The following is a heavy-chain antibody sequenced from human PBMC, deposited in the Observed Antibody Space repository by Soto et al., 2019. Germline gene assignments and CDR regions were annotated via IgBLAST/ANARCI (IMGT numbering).Heavy chain of an antibody. Sequence: QVQLQESGPGLVKPSETLSLTCTVSGGSISSYYWSWIRQPPGKGLEWIGYIYYSGSTNYNPSLKSRVTISVDTSKNQFPLKLSSVTAADTAVYYCARAGGVWFGDAFDYWGQGTLVTVSS. CDR2: IYYSGST. D-gene: IGHD3-10*01. CDR1: GGSISSYY. V-gene: IGHV4-59*08. CDR3: ARAGGVWFGDAFDY. J-gene: IGHJ4*02.